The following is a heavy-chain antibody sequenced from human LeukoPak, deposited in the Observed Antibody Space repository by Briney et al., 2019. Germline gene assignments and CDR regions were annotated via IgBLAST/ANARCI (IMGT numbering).Heavy chain of an antibody. CDR1: GYRFSSYW. CDR2: IYHGDSDT. V-gene: IGHV5-51*01. Sequence: GESLKISCKGSGYRFSSYWIGWVRQMPGKGLEWMGIIYHGDSDTRYSPSFQGLVTISADKSISTAYLQWSSLKASDTAMYYCARLGEAVVVPAARPFDYWGQGTLVTVSS. J-gene: IGHJ4*02. D-gene: IGHD2-2*01. CDR3: ARLGEAVVVPAARPFDY.